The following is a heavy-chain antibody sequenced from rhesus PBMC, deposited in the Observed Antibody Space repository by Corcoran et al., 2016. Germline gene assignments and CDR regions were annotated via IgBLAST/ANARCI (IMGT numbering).Heavy chain of an antibody. Sequence: QVQLQESGPGLVKPSETLSLTCAVSGYSISSGYGWSWIRQPPGKGLEWIGYIGGRRGSTNSNPSLKSRVTISKDTSKNQFSRKLSSVTAADTAVYYCAIARYSSGWFDYWGQGVLVTVSS. CDR1: GYSISSGYG. CDR2: IGGRRGST. J-gene: IGHJ4*01. CDR3: AIARYSSGWFDY. V-gene: IGHV4-127*01. D-gene: IGHD6-31*01.